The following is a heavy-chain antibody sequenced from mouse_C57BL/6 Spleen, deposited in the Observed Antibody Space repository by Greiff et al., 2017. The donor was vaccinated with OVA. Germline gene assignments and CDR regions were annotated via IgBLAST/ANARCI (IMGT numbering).Heavy chain of an antibody. J-gene: IGHJ4*01. CDR3: ARGPHYGISYDYAMDY. D-gene: IGHD1-1*01. CDR1: GYSITSGYY. Sequence: EVQLVESGPGLVKPSQSLSLTCSVTGYSITSGYYWNWIRQFPGNKLEWMGYISYDGSNNYNPSLKNRISITRDTSKNQFFLKLNSVTTEDTATYYCARGPHYGISYDYAMDYWGQGTSVTVSS. CDR2: ISYDGSN. V-gene: IGHV3-6*01.